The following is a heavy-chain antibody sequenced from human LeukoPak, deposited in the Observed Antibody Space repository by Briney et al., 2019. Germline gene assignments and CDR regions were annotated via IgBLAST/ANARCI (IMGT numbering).Heavy chain of an antibody. D-gene: IGHD6-13*01. CDR3: AREPSSDSTLDY. CDR1: GFTFSSYE. V-gene: IGHV3-48*03. Sequence: GGSLRLSCAASGFTFSSYEMNWVRQAPGKGLEWVSYISSSGTTIYYADSVKGRFTISRDNAKNSLYLQMNSLRAEDTAVYYCAREPSSDSTLDYWGQGTLVTVSS. CDR2: ISSSGTTI. J-gene: IGHJ4*02.